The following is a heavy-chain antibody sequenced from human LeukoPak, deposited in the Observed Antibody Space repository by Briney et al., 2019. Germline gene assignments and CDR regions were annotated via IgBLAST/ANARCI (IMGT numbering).Heavy chain of an antibody. D-gene: IGHD5-24*01. J-gene: IGHJ4*02. V-gene: IGHV1-69*05. Sequence: VASVKVSCKASGGTFSSYAVSWVRQAPGQGLEWMGGIIPIFGTANCAQKFQGRVTITTDESTSTAYMELSSLRSEDTAVYYCARVVLDGYNYHYFDYWGQGTLVTVSS. CDR2: IIPIFGTA. CDR3: ARVVLDGYNYHYFDY. CDR1: GGTFSSYA.